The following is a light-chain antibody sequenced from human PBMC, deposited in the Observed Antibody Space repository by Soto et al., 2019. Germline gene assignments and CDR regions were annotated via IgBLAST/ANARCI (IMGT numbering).Light chain of an antibody. CDR3: CSYAGRKSRV. CDR1: SSDIGGYNY. J-gene: IGLJ1*01. V-gene: IGLV2-8*01. Sequence: QSVLTQPPSASGSPGQSVTISCTGTSSDIGGYNYVSWYQQHPGKAPKLMIYEVTKRPSGVPDRFAVSKSGSTPSLTVSGLHAKDEADCYCCSYAGRKSRVFGTGTKLTVL. CDR2: EVT.